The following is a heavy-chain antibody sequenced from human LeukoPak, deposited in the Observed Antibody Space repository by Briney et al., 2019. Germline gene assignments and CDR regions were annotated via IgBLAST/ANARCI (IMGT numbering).Heavy chain of an antibody. V-gene: IGHV4-39*01. J-gene: IGHJ4*02. CDR1: GGSISSSSYY. Sequence: PPETPSHTCTVSGGSISSSSYYWVWMRQPPGKGLEWIGSIYYSGSTYYNPSLKSRVTISVDTSKNQFSLRLNSVTAADTAVYYCARHTSMVRGVMKYYFGYWGQGTLATVSS. D-gene: IGHD3-10*01. CDR2: IYYSGST. CDR3: ARHTSMVRGVMKYYFGY.